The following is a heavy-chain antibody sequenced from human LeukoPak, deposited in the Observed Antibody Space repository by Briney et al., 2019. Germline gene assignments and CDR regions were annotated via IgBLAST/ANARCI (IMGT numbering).Heavy chain of an antibody. D-gene: IGHD3-10*01. CDR2: INPNSGGT. Sequence: ASVKVSCKSSGYTFTVYYMHWVRQAPGQGLEWMGWINPNSGGTNYAQKFQGRVTMTRDTSISTAYMELSRLRSDETAVYYCATMVRGVLGYFQHWGQGTLVTVSS. CDR1: GYTFTVYY. V-gene: IGHV1-2*02. CDR3: ATMVRGVLGYFQH. J-gene: IGHJ1*01.